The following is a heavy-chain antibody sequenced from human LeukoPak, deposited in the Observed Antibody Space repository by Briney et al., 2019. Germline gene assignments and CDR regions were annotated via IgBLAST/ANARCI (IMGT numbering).Heavy chain of an antibody. Sequence: SETLSLTCAVYGGSFSGYYWSWIRQPPGKGLEWIGEINHSGSTNYNPSLKSRVTISVDTSKNQFSLKLSSVTAADTAVYYCARVGGGGVTAKGTPPAYWGQGPWVTVSS. CDR3: ARVGGGGVTAKGTPPAY. CDR2: INHSGST. CDR1: GGSFSGYY. D-gene: IGHD2-21*02. J-gene: IGHJ4*02. V-gene: IGHV4-34*01.